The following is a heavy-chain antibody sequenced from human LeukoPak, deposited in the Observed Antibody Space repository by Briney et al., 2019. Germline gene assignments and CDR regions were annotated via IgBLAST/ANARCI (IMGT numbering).Heavy chain of an antibody. CDR1: GFTFSSYT. V-gene: IGHV3-48*01. CDR3: AKGTTTVTSLGYFDY. Sequence: GRSLRLSCAASGFTFSSYTMNWVGQAPGKGLEGVSLISTSPSTIYYPDSVKGRLTISRDKAMNSLYMQMNRLRAEDTAVYYCAKGTTTVTSLGYFDYWGQGTLVTVSS. D-gene: IGHD4-17*01. CDR2: ISTSPSTI. J-gene: IGHJ4*02.